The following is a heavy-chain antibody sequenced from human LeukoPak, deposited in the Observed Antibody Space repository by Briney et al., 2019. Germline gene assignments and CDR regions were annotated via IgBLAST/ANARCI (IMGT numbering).Heavy chain of an antibody. J-gene: IGHJ4*02. CDR1: GDSFSSSTYY. D-gene: IGHD2-21*02. V-gene: IGHV4-39*01. Sequence: SETLSLTCSVSGDSFSSSTYYWGWVRQTPGKGLEWIGSTSYSGSTYYNPSLKSRVTISVDTSKNQFSLKLSSVTAADTAVYYCARWNLAYCGGDCYANTYYFDYWGQGTLVTVSS. CDR3: ARWNLAYCGGDCYANTYYFDY. CDR2: TSYSGST.